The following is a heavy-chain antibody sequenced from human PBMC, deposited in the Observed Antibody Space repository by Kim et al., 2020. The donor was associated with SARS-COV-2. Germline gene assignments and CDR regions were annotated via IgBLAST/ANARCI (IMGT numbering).Heavy chain of an antibody. CDR3: ARGPCSGGSCYSDYYYYYGMDV. J-gene: IGHJ6*02. V-gene: IGHV4-59*13. D-gene: IGHD2-15*01. CDR2: IYYSGST. Sequence: SETLSLTCTVSGGSISSYYWSWIRQPPGKGLEWIGYIYYSGSTNYNPSLKSRVTISVDTSKNQFSLKLSSVTAADTAVYYCARGPCSGGSCYSDYYYYYGMDVWGQGTTVTVSS. CDR1: GGSISSYY.